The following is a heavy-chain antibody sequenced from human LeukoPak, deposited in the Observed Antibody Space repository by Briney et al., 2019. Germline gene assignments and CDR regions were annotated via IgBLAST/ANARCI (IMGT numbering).Heavy chain of an antibody. CDR2: ISAYNGAT. D-gene: IGHD6-19*01. Sequence: GASGKVSCKASGYTFTSYGISWVRQAPGQGREGMGWISAYNGATNYAQKLQGRVTMTTDTSANTAYMELRSLTSDDTAVYYCARSPSSSGWYADYWGLGTLVTVSS. V-gene: IGHV1-18*01. CDR3: ARSPSSSGWYADY. CDR1: GYTFTSYG. J-gene: IGHJ4*02.